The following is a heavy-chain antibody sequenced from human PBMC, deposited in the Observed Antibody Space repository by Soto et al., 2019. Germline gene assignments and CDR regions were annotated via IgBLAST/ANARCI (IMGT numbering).Heavy chain of an antibody. Sequence: QVQLVQSGAEEKKPGASVKVSCKASGYTFTSYAMHWVRQAPGQRLEWMGWINAGNGNTKYSQKFQGRVTITRDTSARTAYRELSSLRSEATAVYYCAGSIVVVTALDYWGQGTLVTVSS. V-gene: IGHV1-3*05. D-gene: IGHD2-21*02. CDR3: AGSIVVVTALDY. CDR2: INAGNGNT. J-gene: IGHJ4*02. CDR1: GYTFTSYA.